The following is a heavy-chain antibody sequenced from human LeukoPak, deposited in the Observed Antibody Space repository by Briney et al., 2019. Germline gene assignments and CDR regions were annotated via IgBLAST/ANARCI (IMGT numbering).Heavy chain of an antibody. D-gene: IGHD3-10*01. CDR1: GYTFTGYY. J-gene: IGHJ4*02. CDR3: ARSRFGDLYFDY. V-gene: IGHV1-2*02. CDR2: INPNSGGT. Sequence: GASVKVSCKASGYTFTGYYMHWVRQAPGQGLEWMGWINPNSGGTNYAQKFQGRVTMTRDTSISTAYMELSRLRSEDMAVYYCARSRFGDLYFDYWGQGTLVTVSS.